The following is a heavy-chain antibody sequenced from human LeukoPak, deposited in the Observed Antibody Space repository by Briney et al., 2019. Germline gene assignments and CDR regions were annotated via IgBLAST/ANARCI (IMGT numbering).Heavy chain of an antibody. CDR2: IKSKANGATT. D-gene: IGHD2-2*01. J-gene: IGHJ4*02. CDR1: GFSFSNSW. CDR3: TTGYATPSHDGY. Sequence: GGSLRLSCAAAGFSFSNSWMNWARQAPGKGLEWIALIKSKANGATTDYAAPVKGRFTISRDDSQNTLSLQMYSLKTEDTGVYFCTTGYATPSHDGYWGQGTLDTVSS. V-gene: IGHV3-15*01.